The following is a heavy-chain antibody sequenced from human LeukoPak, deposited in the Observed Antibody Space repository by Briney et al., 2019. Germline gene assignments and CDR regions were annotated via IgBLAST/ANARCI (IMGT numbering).Heavy chain of an antibody. J-gene: IGHJ6*02. CDR1: GGSISSGSYY. D-gene: IGHD6-6*01. CDR2: IYTSGST. V-gene: IGHV4-61*02. CDR3: ARGSHSSSSDYYYYGMDV. Sequence: SETLSFTCTVSGGSISSGSYYWSWIRQPAGKGLEWIGRIYTSGSTNYNPSLKSRVTISVDTSKNQFSLKLSSVTAADTAVYYCARGSHSSSSDYYYYGMDVWGQGTTVTVSS.